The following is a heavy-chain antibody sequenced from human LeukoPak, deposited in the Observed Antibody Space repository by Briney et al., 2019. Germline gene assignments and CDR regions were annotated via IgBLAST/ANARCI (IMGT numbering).Heavy chain of an antibody. CDR3: ASAHYGDYDYYYMDV. CDR1: GGTYSSYA. D-gene: IGHD4-17*01. J-gene: IGHJ6*03. V-gene: IGHV1-69*13. CDR2: IIPLFGTA. Sequence: SVKVSCKQSGGTYSSYASNWVRPTPAQGLEWVGGIIPLFGTANYAQKFQGRVTITADASTSTAYMELSSLRSEDTAVYYCASAHYGDYDYYYMDVWGKGTTVTISS.